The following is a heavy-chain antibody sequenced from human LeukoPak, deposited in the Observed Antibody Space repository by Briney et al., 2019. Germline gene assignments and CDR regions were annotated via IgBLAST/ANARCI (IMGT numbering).Heavy chain of an antibody. J-gene: IGHJ5*02. CDR3: ARDLGYCSSTSCWNWFDP. D-gene: IGHD2-2*01. CDR1: VGSISSYD. V-gene: IGHV4-59*01. CDR2: IHYSGST. Sequence: SETLSPTCTASVGSISSYDWSWIRQPPGKGLEWIGYIHYSGSTNYNPSLKSRVTISVDTSKNQFSLRLSSVTAADTAVYYCARDLGYCSSTSCWNWFDPWGQGTLVTVSS.